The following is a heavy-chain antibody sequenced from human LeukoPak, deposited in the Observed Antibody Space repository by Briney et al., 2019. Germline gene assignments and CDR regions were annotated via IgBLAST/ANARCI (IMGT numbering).Heavy chain of an antibody. D-gene: IGHD2-15*01. V-gene: IGHV4-59*01. CDR2: IYYSGST. Sequence: SETLSLTCSVSGGSISSNYWSWIRQPPGKGLEWIGSIYYSGSTNYNPSLKSRVTVSLDTSKNQFSLKLNSVTAADTAVYYCARNLRCSSGSCKGPDYFDFWGQGTLATVSS. J-gene: IGHJ4*02. CDR1: GGSISSNY. CDR3: ARNLRCSSGSCKGPDYFDF.